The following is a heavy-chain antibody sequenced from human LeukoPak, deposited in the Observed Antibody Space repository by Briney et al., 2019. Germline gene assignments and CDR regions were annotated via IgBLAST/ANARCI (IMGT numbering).Heavy chain of an antibody. CDR2: MNPNSGNT. D-gene: IGHD6-6*01. CDR3: ARGLIAARLLDY. J-gene: IGHJ4*01. V-gene: IGHV1-8*03. Sequence: ASVKVSCKASGYTFTSYDINWVRQATGQGLEWMGWMNPNSGNTGYAQKFPGRVTITRNTSISTAYMELSSLRSEDTAVYYCARGLIAARLLDYWGQRTLVTVSS. CDR1: GYTFTSYD.